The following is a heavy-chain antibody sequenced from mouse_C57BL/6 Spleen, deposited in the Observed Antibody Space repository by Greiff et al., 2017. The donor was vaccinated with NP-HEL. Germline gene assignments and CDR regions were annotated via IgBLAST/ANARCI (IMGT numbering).Heavy chain of an antibody. V-gene: IGHV1-50*01. CDR2: IDPSDSYT. Sequence: VKLQESGAELVKPGASVKLSCKASGYTFTSYWMQWVKQRPGQGLEWIGEIDPSDSYTNYNQKFKGKATLTVDTSSSTAYMQLSSLTSEDSAVYYCARSGSQYYFDYGGQGTTLTVSS. CDR1: GYTFTSYW. CDR3: ARSGSQYYFDY. J-gene: IGHJ2*01.